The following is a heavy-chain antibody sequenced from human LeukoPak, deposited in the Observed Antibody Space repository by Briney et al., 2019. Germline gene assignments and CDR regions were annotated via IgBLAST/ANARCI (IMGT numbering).Heavy chain of an antibody. J-gene: IGHJ3*02. CDR1: GGSISSSSYY. V-gene: IGHV4-39*07. Sequence: SETLSLTCTVSGGSISSSSYYWGWIRQPPGKGLEWIGSIYYSGSTYYNPSLKSRVTISVDTSKNQFSLKLSSVTAADTAVYYCARKNPEDSSSWYEAFDIWGQGTMVTVSS. CDR2: IYYSGST. CDR3: ARKNPEDSSSWYEAFDI. D-gene: IGHD6-13*01.